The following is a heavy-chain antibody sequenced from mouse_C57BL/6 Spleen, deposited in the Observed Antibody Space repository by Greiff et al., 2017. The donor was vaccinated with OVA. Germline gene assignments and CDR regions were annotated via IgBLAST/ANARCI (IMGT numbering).Heavy chain of an antibody. Sequence: VQLMESGPELVKPGASVKISCKASGYAFSSSWMNWVKQRHGKGLEWIGRIYPGDGDTNYNGKFKGKATLTADKSSSTAYMQLSSLTSEDSAVYFCARWYGNNLYYFDYWGQGTTLTVSS. CDR3: ARWYGNNLYYFDY. CDR2: IYPGDGDT. D-gene: IGHD2-10*02. V-gene: IGHV1-82*01. J-gene: IGHJ2*01. CDR1: GYAFSSSW.